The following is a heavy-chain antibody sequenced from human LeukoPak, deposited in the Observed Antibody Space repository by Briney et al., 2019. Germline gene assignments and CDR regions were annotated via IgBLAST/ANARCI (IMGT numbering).Heavy chain of an antibody. CDR2: INHSGST. V-gene: IGHV4-34*01. CDR3: ARRTDDAFDI. D-gene: IGHD3/OR15-3a*01. CDR1: GGSFSGYY. Sequence: SETLSLTCAVDGGSFSGYYWSWIRQPAGKGLEWIGEINHSGSTNYNPSLKSRVTISVDTSKNQFSLKLSSVTAADTAVYYCARRTDDAFDIWGQGTMVTVSS. J-gene: IGHJ3*02.